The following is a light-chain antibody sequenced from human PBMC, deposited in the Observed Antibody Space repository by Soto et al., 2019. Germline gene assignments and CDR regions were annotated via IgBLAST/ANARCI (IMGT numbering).Light chain of an antibody. V-gene: IGLV1-40*01. CDR3: QSYDSTLSARSV. Sequence: QSVLTQPPSVSGAPGQRVTISCTGSSSNIGAGYDVHWYQQRPGTAPKLLIFGNINRPSGVPDRFSGSKSGTSASLAITGLQAGDEGDYYCQSYDSTLSARSVFGTGTQLTVL. CDR2: GNI. J-gene: IGLJ7*01. CDR1: SSNIGAGYD.